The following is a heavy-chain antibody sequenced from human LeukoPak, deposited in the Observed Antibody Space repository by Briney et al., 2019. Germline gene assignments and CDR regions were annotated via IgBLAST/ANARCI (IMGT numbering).Heavy chain of an antibody. D-gene: IGHD5-12*01. Sequence: GASVKVSCKASGYTFTSYYMHWVRQAPGQGLEWMGIVNPSGGSTSYAQKFQGRVTMTRDTSTSTVYMELSSLRSEDTAVYYCARGWVATITTGTVDYYYYMDVWGKGTTVTISS. CDR1: GYTFTSYY. CDR3: ARGWVATITTGTVDYYYYMDV. CDR2: VNPSGGST. J-gene: IGHJ6*03. V-gene: IGHV1-46*01.